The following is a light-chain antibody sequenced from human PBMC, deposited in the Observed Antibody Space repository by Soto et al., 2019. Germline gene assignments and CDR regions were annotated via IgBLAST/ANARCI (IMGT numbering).Light chain of an antibody. Sequence: EIVLTQSPGTLSLSPGERATLYCRASQSVSSSYLAWYQQKPGQAPRLLIYGASSRATGIPDRFSRSGSGTDFTLTISRLEPEDFAVYYCQQYGSSPRTFGQGTKVDIK. CDR3: QQYGSSPRT. J-gene: IGKJ1*01. CDR2: GAS. CDR1: QSVSSSY. V-gene: IGKV3-20*01.